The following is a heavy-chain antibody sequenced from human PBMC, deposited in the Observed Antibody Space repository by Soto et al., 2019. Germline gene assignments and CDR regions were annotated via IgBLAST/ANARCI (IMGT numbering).Heavy chain of an antibody. CDR1: GGSITSSDYF. CDR3: ASTVVGASGHTDFDH. D-gene: IGHD2-15*01. J-gene: IGHJ4*02. CDR2: VHYSGGT. Sequence: QLQLQESGPGLVKPSETLSLTCTVSGGSITSSDYFWGWVRQSPGKGLEFVGSVHYSGGTYYMPALKSRVTVSLDTSKNQFSLRLRSVSAADTAVYYCASTVVGASGHTDFDHWGQGPLVTVSS. V-gene: IGHV4-39*01.